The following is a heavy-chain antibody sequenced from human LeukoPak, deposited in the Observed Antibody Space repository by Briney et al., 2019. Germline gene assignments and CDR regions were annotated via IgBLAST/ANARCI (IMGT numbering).Heavy chain of an antibody. J-gene: IGHJ4*02. CDR1: GFTFSSYW. V-gene: IGHV3-7*03. Sequence: PGGSLRLSCAASGFTFSSYWMSWVRQAPGKGLEWVANIKQDGSEKYYVDSVKGRFTISRDNAKNSLYLQMNSLRAEDTALYFCAKGLILRSYYFDYWGQGTLVTVSS. D-gene: IGHD3-16*01. CDR3: AKGLILRSYYFDY. CDR2: IKQDGSEK.